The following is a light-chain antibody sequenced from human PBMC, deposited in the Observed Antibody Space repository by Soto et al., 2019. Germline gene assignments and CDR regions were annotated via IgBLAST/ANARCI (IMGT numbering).Light chain of an antibody. Sequence: QSALTQPPSASGSPGQSVTISCTETSSDVGGFNYVSWHQQHPGKAPKLILYEVNKRPSGVPDRFSGSKSGNTASLTVSGLQAEDEADYYCSSYAGSNNPLYVFGTGTKLTVL. CDR3: SSYAGSNNPLYV. J-gene: IGLJ1*01. CDR2: EVN. V-gene: IGLV2-8*01. CDR1: SSDVGGFNY.